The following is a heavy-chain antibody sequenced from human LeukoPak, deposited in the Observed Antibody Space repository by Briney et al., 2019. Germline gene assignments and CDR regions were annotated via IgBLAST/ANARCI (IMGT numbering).Heavy chain of an antibody. CDR3: ARDSYGSGSNHDY. V-gene: IGHV4-59*12. CDR1: GGSISSYY. J-gene: IGHJ4*02. Sequence: PSETLSLTCTVSGGSISSYYWSWIRQPPGKGLEWIGYIYYSGSTNYNPSLKSRVTISVDTSRNQFSLSLTSVTVADTAVYFCARDSYGSGSNHDYWGQGILVTVSS. D-gene: IGHD3-10*01. CDR2: IYYSGST.